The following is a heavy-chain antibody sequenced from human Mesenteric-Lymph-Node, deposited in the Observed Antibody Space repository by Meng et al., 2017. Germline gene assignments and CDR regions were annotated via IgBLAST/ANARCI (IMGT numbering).Heavy chain of an antibody. CDR2: ISSSGSTI. D-gene: IGHD3-10*01. CDR1: GYSISSGYY. V-gene: IGHV3-11*04. Sequence: LSLTCTVSGYSISSGYYWGWIRQPPGKGLEWVSYISSSGSTIYYADSVKGRFTISRDNSKNSLYLQMNSLRAEDTAVYYCARDPAFGAFDIWGQGTMVTVSS. CDR3: ARDPAFGAFDI. J-gene: IGHJ3*02.